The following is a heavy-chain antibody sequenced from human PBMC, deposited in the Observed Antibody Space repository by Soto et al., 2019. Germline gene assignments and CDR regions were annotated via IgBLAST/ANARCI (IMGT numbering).Heavy chain of an antibody. CDR1: GGSISSSSYY. D-gene: IGHD3-9*01. CDR3: ARLPTGLRNWFDP. V-gene: IGHV4-39*01. J-gene: IGHJ5*02. CDR2: IYYSGST. Sequence: NPSETLSLTCTVSGGSISSSSYYWGWIRQPPGKGLEWIGSIYYSGSTYYNPSLKSRVTISVDTSKNQFSLKLSSVTAADTAVYYCARLPTGLRNWFDPWGQGTLVTVSS.